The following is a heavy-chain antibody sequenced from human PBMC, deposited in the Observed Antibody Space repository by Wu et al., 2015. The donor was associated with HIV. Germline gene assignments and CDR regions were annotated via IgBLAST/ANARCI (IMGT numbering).Heavy chain of an antibody. CDR2: IIPMYGTT. J-gene: IGHJ6*02. Sequence: QVQLVQSGAEVKKPGSSVKVSCKASGGTFSSYSISWVRQAPGQGLEWMGRIIPMYGTTNYAQKFQGRFTITADESTSTAYMDLSSLRSEDTAVYFCARGQYCTSTSCSRPYYYFGMDVWGQGTTVTVSS. CDR1: GGTFSSYS. V-gene: IGHV1-69*13. D-gene: IGHD2-2*01. CDR3: ARGQYCTSTSCSRPYYYFGMDV.